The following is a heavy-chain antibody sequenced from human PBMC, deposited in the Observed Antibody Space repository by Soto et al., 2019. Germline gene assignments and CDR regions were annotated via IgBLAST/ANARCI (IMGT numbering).Heavy chain of an antibody. CDR3: ARSIAVAGLDY. CDR2: ISNDGSKR. D-gene: IGHD6-19*01. V-gene: IGHV3-30-3*01. Sequence: VGSLRLSCATSGFSFSTYAIHWVRQAPGKGLDWVAVISNDGSKRYYAQSVKGRFTISRDNSNNTVDLQMNSLRAEDTALYYCARSIAVAGLDYWGPGTLVTVSS. CDR1: GFSFSTYA. J-gene: IGHJ4*02.